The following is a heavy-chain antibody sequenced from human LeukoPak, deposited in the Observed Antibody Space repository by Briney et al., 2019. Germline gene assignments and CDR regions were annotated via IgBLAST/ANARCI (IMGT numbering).Heavy chain of an antibody. V-gene: IGHV4-34*01. CDR1: GGSFNYYY. Sequence: SETLSLTCAVSGGSFNYYYWNWIRQPPGRGLECIGEINHSGSTNYNPSLKSRVTMSVDTSKNQISLKMSSVTAADTAVYFCARARCSGDSCYTGYYWGQGTLVTVSS. J-gene: IGHJ4*02. CDR3: ARARCSGDSCYTGYY. CDR2: INHSGST. D-gene: IGHD2-15*01.